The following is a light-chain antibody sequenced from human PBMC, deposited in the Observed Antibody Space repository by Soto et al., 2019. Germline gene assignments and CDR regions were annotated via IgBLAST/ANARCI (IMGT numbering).Light chain of an antibody. CDR3: QQYNGYWT. CDR1: QSISDL. CDR2: KAS. J-gene: IGKJ1*01. V-gene: IGKV1-5*03. Sequence: DIQMTQSPSTLSASVGDRVTITCRASQSISDLLDWYQQKPGKAPKLLIYKASNLKSGVPSRFSGSGSGTEYTLTISSLQPDDFATYYCQQYNGYWTFGQGTKVEIK.